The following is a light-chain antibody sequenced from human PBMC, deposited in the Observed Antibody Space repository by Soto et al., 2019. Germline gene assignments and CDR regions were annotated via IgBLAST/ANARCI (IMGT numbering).Light chain of an antibody. Sequence: QLVLTQSPSASASLGASVKLTCTLSSGHSSDAIAWHQQQPEQGPRYLMNLNSDGSHSKGDGIPDPFSDSSSGAERYLTSSHLQSEDEADYHCQTWGTGIQVFGGGTQLTVL. J-gene: IGLJ2*01. CDR3: QTWGTGIQV. CDR1: SGHSSDA. CDR2: LNSDGSH. V-gene: IGLV4-69*01.